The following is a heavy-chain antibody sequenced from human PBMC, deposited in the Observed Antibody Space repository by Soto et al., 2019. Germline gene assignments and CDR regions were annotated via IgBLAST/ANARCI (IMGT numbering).Heavy chain of an antibody. J-gene: IGHJ4*02. CDR2: ISGSGSFT. CDR3: AKIQTGSGSSNFDY. D-gene: IGHD3-10*01. V-gene: IGHV3-23*01. CDR1: GFTFRTYA. Sequence: PGGSLRLSCAASGFTFRTYAMNWVRQAPGKGLEWISAISGSGSFTHYADSVRGRFTISRDNSQNQLYLQMNNLRGDDTAMYYCAKIQTGSGSSNFDYWGQGIQVTVSS.